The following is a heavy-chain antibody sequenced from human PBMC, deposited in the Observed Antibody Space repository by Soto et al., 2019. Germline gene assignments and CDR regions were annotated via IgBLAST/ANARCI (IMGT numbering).Heavy chain of an antibody. D-gene: IGHD2-15*01. J-gene: IGHJ5*02. CDR2: IIPIFGTA. CDR3: ARGRLGYCSGGSCYNRAWFAP. V-gene: IGHV1-69*01. Sequence: QVQLVQSGAEVKKPGSSVKVSCKASGGTFSSYAISWVRQAPGQGLEWMGGIIPIFGTANYAQKFQGRVTITADESTSTAYMELSSLRSEDTAVYYCARGRLGYCSGGSCYNRAWFAPWGQGTLVTVSS. CDR1: GGTFSSYA.